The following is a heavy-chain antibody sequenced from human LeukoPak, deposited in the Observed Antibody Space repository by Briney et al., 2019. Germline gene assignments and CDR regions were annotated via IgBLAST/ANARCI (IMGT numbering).Heavy chain of an antibody. D-gene: IGHD6-6*01. J-gene: IGHJ4*02. Sequence: GGSLRLSCAASGFIFSSYGMHWVRQAPGKGLEWVAFIRYDGSNKYYADSVEGRFTISRDNSKNTLYLQVNSLRAEDTAVYYCAKEGVAARPIDDYWGQGTLVTVSS. V-gene: IGHV3-30*02. CDR3: AKEGVAARPIDDY. CDR2: IRYDGSNK. CDR1: GFIFSSYG.